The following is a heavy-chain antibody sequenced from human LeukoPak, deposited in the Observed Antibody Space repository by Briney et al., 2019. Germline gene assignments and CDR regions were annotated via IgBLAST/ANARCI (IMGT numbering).Heavy chain of an antibody. D-gene: IGHD6-19*01. Sequence: SETLSLTCTVSGGSISSGSYYWSWIRQPAGKGLEWIGRIYTSGSTNYNPSLKSRVTISVDTSKNQFSLKLSSVTAADTAVYYCARYRSIAVAAPGEWFDPWGQGTLVTVSS. J-gene: IGHJ5*02. CDR3: ARYRSIAVAAPGEWFDP. CDR1: GGSISSGSYY. V-gene: IGHV4-61*02. CDR2: IYTSGST.